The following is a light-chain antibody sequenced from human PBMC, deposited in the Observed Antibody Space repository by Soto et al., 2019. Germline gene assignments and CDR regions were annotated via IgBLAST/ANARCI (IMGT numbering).Light chain of an antibody. Sequence: DIQMTQSPSSLSASVGDRVTITCRASQSISSCLNWYQQKPGKAPKLLIYAASNLQSGVPSRFSGSESGTDFILTISSLQPEDFATYYCQQIYGAPVTFGQGTKVEIK. J-gene: IGKJ1*01. CDR1: QSISSC. CDR3: QQIYGAPVT. CDR2: AAS. V-gene: IGKV1-39*01.